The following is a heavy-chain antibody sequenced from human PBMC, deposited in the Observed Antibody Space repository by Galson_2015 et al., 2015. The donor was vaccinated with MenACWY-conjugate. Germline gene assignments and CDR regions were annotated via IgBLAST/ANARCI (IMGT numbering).Heavy chain of an antibody. V-gene: IGHV3-21*01. Sequence: SLRLSCAASGFTFSSYSMNWVRQAPGKGLEWVSSISSSSSYIYYADSVKDRFAISRDNAKNSLYLQMNSLRAEDTAVYYCARNWGYYYYGMDVWGQGTTVTVSS. CDR2: ISSSSSYI. J-gene: IGHJ6*02. CDR1: GFTFSSYS. D-gene: IGHD7-27*01. CDR3: ARNWGYYYYGMDV.